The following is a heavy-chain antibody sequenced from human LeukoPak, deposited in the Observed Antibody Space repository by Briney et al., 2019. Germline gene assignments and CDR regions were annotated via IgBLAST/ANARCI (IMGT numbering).Heavy chain of an antibody. CDR3: ARAMVGGVIVYYYYYMDV. D-gene: IGHD3-10*01. Sequence: PGESLTLSCAASGLTFSSYAMRWVRQAPGKGLEWVSATSGSGGSTYYADSVKGRFTISRDNSKNSLYLQMISRRAEDTAVYYCARAMVGGVIVYYYYYMDVWGKGTTVTVSS. V-gene: IGHV3-23*01. CDR1: GLTFSSYA. CDR2: TSGSGGST. J-gene: IGHJ6*03.